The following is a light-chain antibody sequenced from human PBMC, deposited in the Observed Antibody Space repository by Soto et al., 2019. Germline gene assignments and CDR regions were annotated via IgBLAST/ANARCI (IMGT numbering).Light chain of an antibody. V-gene: IGKV1-8*01. J-gene: IGKJ3*01. CDR3: QQYYSYPPFP. Sequence: AIRMTQSPSAFSASTGDRVTITCRASQGISSYLACYQQKPGKGPKLLLYAASTLQSGVPSRFSGSGSGTDFTLSSSGLQTEDFATYFCQQYYSYPPFPFGPGTKVDIK. CDR1: QGISSY. CDR2: AAS.